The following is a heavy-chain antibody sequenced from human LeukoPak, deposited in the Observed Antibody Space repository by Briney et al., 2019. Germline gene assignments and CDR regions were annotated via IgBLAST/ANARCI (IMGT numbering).Heavy chain of an antibody. CDR3: ARGIWFGELSTFDY. V-gene: IGHV3-53*01. CDR1: AFTVSSNY. J-gene: IGHJ4*02. Sequence: GGSLRLSCAASAFTVSSNYTSWVRQAPGKGLEWVSVIYSGVSTYYAASVKGRFTISRDNSKNTLYLKMDSLRAEDTAVYYCARGIWFGELSTFDYWGQGTLVTVSS. CDR2: IYSGVST. D-gene: IGHD3-10*01.